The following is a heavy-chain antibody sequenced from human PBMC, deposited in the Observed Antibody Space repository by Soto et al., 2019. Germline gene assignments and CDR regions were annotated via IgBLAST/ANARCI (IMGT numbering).Heavy chain of an antibody. V-gene: IGHV3-74*01. J-gene: IGHJ3*02. CDR1: GFTFSSYW. D-gene: IGHD3-16*01. Sequence: EVQLVESGGGLVQPGGSLRLSCAASGFTFSSYWMHWVRQAPGKGLVWVSRINSDGSSTSYADSVKGRFTISRDNAKNTLYLQMNSLGAEDTAVYYCARGGMGINAFGIWGQGTMVTVSS. CDR2: INSDGSST. CDR3: ARGGMGINAFGI.